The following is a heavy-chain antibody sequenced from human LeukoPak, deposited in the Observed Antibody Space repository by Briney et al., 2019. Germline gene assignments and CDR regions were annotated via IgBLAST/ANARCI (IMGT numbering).Heavy chain of an antibody. CDR1: GFTFSSYW. D-gene: IGHD2-15*01. V-gene: IGHV3-74*01. Sequence: GGSLSLSCAASGFTFSSYWMHWVRQAPGKGLVWVSRINSDGSSTSYADSVKGRFTISRDNAKNTLYLQMNSLRAEDTAVYYCATFRYCSGGSCYSPPWGQGTLVTVSS. CDR2: INSDGSST. J-gene: IGHJ5*02. CDR3: ATFRYCSGGSCYSPP.